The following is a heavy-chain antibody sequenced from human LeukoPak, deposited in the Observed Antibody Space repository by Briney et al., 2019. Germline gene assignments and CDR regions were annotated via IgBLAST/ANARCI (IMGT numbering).Heavy chain of an antibody. J-gene: IGHJ4*02. Sequence: ASVKVSCKASGYTFTSYDINWVRQATGQGLEWMGWMNPNSGNTGYAQKFQGRVTMTRNTSISTAYMELSSLRSEDTAVYYCARVGSGTHEDYFDYWGQGTLVTVSS. CDR3: ARVGSGTHEDYFDY. CDR2: MNPNSGNT. V-gene: IGHV1-8*01. D-gene: IGHD1-26*01. CDR1: GYTFTSYD.